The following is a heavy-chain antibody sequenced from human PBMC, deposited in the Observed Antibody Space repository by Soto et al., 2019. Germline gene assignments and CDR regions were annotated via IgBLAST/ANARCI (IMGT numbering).Heavy chain of an antibody. Sequence: EVQLVESGGGLVQPGGSLRLSCADSEFSFSSYWMHWLRQGPEKGLVWVSRINTDGSSTNYADSVKGRFTISRDNAKSTLYLQMHSLRAEDTAVYYCARSPVGYYTGWGQGTVVTVSS. CDR2: INTDGSST. J-gene: IGHJ3*01. V-gene: IGHV3-74*01. D-gene: IGHD2-8*02. CDR3: ARSPVGYYTG. CDR1: EFSFSSYW.